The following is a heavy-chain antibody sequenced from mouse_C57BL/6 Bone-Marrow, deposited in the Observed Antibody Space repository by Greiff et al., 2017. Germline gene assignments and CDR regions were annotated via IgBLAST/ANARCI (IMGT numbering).Heavy chain of an antibody. D-gene: IGHD1-1*01. J-gene: IGHJ3*01. V-gene: IGHV1-50*01. CDR3: ARVGGSRKFAY. CDR1: GYTITSYW. CDR2: IDPSDSYT. Sequence: VQLQQPGAELVKPGASVKLSCKASGYTITSYWMQWVKQRPGQGLEWIGEIDPSDSYTNYNQKFKGKATLTVDTSSSTAYMQLSSLTSEDSAVYYCARVGGSRKFAYWGQGTLVTVSA.